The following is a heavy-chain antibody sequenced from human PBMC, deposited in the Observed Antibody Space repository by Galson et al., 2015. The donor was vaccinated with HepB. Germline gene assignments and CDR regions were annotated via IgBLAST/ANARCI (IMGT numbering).Heavy chain of an antibody. V-gene: IGHV1-8*01. CDR2: MNPNSGNT. CDR1: GYTFTSYD. CDR3: RAGYGSGSRIGGDYYYYMDV. J-gene: IGHJ6*03. Sequence: SVKVSCKASGYTFTSYDINWVRQATGQGLEWMGWMNPNSGNTGYAQKFQGRVTMTRNTSISTAYMELSSLRSEDTAVYYCRAGYGSGSRIGGDYYYYMDVWGKGTTVTVSS. D-gene: IGHD3-10*01.